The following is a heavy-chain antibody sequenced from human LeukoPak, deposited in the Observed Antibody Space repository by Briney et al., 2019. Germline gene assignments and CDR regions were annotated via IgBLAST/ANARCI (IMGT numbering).Heavy chain of an antibody. CDR3: ARCPGGYPYYFDY. D-gene: IGHD6-25*01. V-gene: IGHV1-2*02. J-gene: IGHJ4*02. CDR2: INPNSGRT. Sequence: GASVKVSCKASGYTFTGYYMHWVRQAPGQGLEWMGWINPNSGRTNFAQMFQGRVTLTRDTSIATVYMEIPSLRSDDTAVYYCARCPGGYPYYFDYWGQGTLVPVAS. CDR1: GYTFTGYY.